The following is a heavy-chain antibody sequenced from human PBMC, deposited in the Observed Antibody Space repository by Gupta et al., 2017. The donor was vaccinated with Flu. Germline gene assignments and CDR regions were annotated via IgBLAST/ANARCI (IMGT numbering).Heavy chain of an antibody. V-gene: IGHV4-31*03. CDR3: ARVHPQWLIDY. D-gene: IGHD6-19*01. J-gene: IGHJ4*02. CDR2: ISSSGSP. CDR1: NYSIGSGSDY. Sequence: QVQLQESGPGLVKPSQTLSLTCSVSNYSIGSGSDYWGWIRQLPGKGLEWIGYISSSGSPYYNPSLKSRTAISIDTSKNHFSLNMNSVTVADTAVYHCARVHPQWLIDYWGRGTLVTVSS.